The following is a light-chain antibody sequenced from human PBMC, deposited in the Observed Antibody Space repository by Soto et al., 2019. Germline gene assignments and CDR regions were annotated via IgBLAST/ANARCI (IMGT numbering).Light chain of an antibody. J-gene: IGLJ2*01. CDR2: RNS. CDR3: ASWDDSLSGFVV. Sequence: QSVLTLPPSASGTPGQRVTISCSGSSSNIGSNYVFWYQQLPGTAPKVLMYRNSQRPSGVPDRFSGSKSGTSASLAISGLRSEDEADYYCASWDDSLSGFVVFGGGTKLTVL. V-gene: IGLV1-47*01. CDR1: SSNIGSNY.